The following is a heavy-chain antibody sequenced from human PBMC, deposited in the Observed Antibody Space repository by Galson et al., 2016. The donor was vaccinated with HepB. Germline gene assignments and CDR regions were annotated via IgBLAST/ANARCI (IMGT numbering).Heavy chain of an antibody. CDR2: IKEDGSEK. CDR1: GFTFRNYW. V-gene: IGHV3-7*01. CDR3: AVKWGSTYDF. J-gene: IGHJ4*02. Sequence: SLRLSCAASGFTFRNYWMSWVRQAPGKGLEWVAKIKEDGSEKYYVDSVKGRFTISRDNAKNLLFLQMNSLRVEDTALYYYAVKWGSTYDFWGQGTLVTVSS. D-gene: IGHD3-16*01.